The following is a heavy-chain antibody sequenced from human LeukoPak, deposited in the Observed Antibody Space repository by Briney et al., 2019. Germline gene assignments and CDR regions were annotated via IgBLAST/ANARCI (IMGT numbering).Heavy chain of an antibody. V-gene: IGHV4-31*03. D-gene: IGHD3-22*01. CDR3: ARAGDSGYWFDY. CDR2: IYYSGAT. Sequence: SETLSLTCTVSGGSISSAAYYWSWIRQHPGKGLGWIGYIYYSGATYYNPSLKSRLTTSVDTSKNQFSLKLNSVTAADTAVYYCARAGDSGYWFDYWGQGTVVTVSS. J-gene: IGHJ4*02. CDR1: GGSISSAAYY.